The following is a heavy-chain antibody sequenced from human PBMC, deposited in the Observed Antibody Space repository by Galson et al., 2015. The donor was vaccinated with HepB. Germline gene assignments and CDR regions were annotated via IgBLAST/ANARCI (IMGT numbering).Heavy chain of an antibody. Sequence: SLRLSCAASGFTFSTYAMNWVRQAPGKGLEWVSYISSSSSTIYYADSVKGRFTISRDNAKNSLYLQMNSLRDEDTAVYYCASRLYCSSTSCPPLYFDYWGQGTLVTVSS. J-gene: IGHJ4*02. CDR3: ASRLYCSSTSCPPLYFDY. CDR1: GFTFSTYA. CDR2: ISSSSSTI. V-gene: IGHV3-48*02. D-gene: IGHD2-2*01.